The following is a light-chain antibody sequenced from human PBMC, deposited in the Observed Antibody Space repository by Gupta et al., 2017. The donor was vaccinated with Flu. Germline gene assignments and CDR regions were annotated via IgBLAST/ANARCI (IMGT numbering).Light chain of an antibody. J-gene: IGKJ2*03. CDR1: QSLLHSNGYNY. CDR2: LGS. V-gene: IGKV2-28*01. CDR3: MQALQTLRYS. Sequence: DSVMTQSPLSLPVTPGEPASISCRSSQSLLHSNGYNYLDWYLQKPGQSPQLLIYLGSNRGSGVPDRFSGSGSGTDFTLKISRVEAEDVGVYYCMQALQTLRYSFGQVTKLEIK.